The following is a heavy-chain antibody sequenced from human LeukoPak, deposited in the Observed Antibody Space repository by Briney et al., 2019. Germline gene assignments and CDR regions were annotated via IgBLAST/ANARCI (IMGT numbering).Heavy chain of an antibody. CDR2: IYTSGST. J-gene: IGHJ5*02. CDR1: GDSISSYY. Sequence: SETLSLTYTVSGDSISSYYWTWIRQPPGRGLEWIGYIYTSGSTNFNPSLKSRVTMSVDTSKNQFSLKLSSVTAADTAVYYCARQREDSNWFDPRGQGTLVTVSS. V-gene: IGHV4-4*09. D-gene: IGHD4-11*01. CDR3: ARQREDSNWFDP.